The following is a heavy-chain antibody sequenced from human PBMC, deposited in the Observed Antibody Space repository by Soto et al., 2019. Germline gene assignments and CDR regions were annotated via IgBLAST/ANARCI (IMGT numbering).Heavy chain of an antibody. V-gene: IGHV3-7*04. J-gene: IGHJ4*02. Sequence: EVQLVESGGGLVQPGGPLRLSCAASGFTFSSYWMSWVRQAPGKGLEWVANIKQDGSEKYYVDSVKGRFTISRDNAKNSLYLQMNSLRAEDTAVYYCARVPYSSSWFPYYFDYWGQGTLVTVPS. CDR2: IKQDGSEK. CDR3: ARVPYSSSWFPYYFDY. D-gene: IGHD6-13*01. CDR1: GFTFSSYW.